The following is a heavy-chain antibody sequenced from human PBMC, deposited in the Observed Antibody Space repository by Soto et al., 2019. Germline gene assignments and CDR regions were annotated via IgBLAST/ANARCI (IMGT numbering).Heavy chain of an antibody. D-gene: IGHD2-15*01. CDR1: GFTFSSYA. V-gene: IGHV3-23*01. Sequence: PGGSLRLSCAASGFTFSSYAMSWVRQAPGKGLEWVSAISGSGGSTYYADSVKGRFTISRDNSKNTLYLQMNSLRAEDTAVYYCAKEGFYPDFDLLPLDIDYWGQGTLVTVSS. CDR3: AKEGFYPDFDLLPLDIDY. CDR2: ISGSGGST. J-gene: IGHJ4*02.